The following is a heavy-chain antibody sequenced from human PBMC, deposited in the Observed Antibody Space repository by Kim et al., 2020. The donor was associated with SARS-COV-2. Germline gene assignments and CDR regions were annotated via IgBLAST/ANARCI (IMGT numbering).Heavy chain of an antibody. CDR3: ARDMNPTVYDY. D-gene: IGHD4-4*01. CDR2: VNAANDKT. CDR1: GYTFKRYP. Sequence: ASVKVSCKASGYTFKRYPIHLLRQAPGQRLQWMGWVNAANDKTKYSQKFQGRVIITRDTSANTAYMELSSLTSEDTAVYYCARDMNPTVYDYWGQGTLVTVSS. J-gene: IGHJ4*02. V-gene: IGHV1-3*01.